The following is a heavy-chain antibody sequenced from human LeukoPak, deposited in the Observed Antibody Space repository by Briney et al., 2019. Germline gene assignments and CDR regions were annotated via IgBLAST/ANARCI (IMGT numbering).Heavy chain of an antibody. J-gene: IGHJ3*02. D-gene: IGHD3-22*01. V-gene: IGHV4-59*12. CDR2: IYYSGCT. CDR1: GRSHSGYY. Sequence: SETLSLTCTVSGRSHSGYYWSWLRQPPGKGLEWIGDIYYSGCTNYNPSLTSRGTISVDTSKNQFSLKLSSVTAADTAVYYCARDSYYYGSSGYYGAFDIWGQGTMVTVSS. CDR3: ARDSYYYGSSGYYGAFDI.